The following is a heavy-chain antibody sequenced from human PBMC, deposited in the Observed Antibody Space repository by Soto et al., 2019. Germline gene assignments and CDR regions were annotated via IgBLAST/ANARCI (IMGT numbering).Heavy chain of an antibody. CDR1: GGTFSSYA. V-gene: IGHV1-69*12. D-gene: IGHD3-22*01. Sequence: QVQLVQSGAEVKKPGSSVKVSCKASGGTFSSYAISWVRQAPGQGLEWMGGIIPIFGTANYAQKFQGRVTITADESTSTXYXXLSSLRSEDTAVYYCARDSVSYDSSGYYYSNAFDIWGQGTMVTVSS. CDR3: ARDSVSYDSSGYYYSNAFDI. J-gene: IGHJ3*02. CDR2: IIPIFGTA.